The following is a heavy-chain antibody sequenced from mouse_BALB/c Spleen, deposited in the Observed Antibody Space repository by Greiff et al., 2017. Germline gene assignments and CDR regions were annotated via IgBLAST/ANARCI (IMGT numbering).Heavy chain of an antibody. CDR1: GFTFSSYA. V-gene: IGHV5-6-5*01. D-gene: IGHD1-1*01. Sequence: EVKLVESGGGLVKPGGSLKLSCAASGFTFSSYAMSWVRQTPEKRLEWVASISSGGSTYYPDSVKGRFTISRDNARNILYLQMSSLRSEDTAMYYCARNTVVARAAMDYWGQGTSVTVSS. J-gene: IGHJ4*01. CDR3: ARNTVVARAAMDY. CDR2: ISSGGST.